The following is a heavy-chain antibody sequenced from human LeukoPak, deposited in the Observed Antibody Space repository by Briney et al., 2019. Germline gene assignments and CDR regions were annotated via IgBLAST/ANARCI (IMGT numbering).Heavy chain of an antibody. CDR3: ARVSYGSGSYYTKYYFDY. CDR2: INPNSGGT. Sequence: GASVKVSCKASGYTFTGYYMHWVRQAPGQGLEWMGWINPNSGGTNYAQKFQGRVTMTRDTSISTAYMELSRLRSDDTAVYYCARVSYGSGSYYTKYYFDYWGQGNLVTVSS. D-gene: IGHD3-10*01. J-gene: IGHJ4*02. CDR1: GYTFTGYY. V-gene: IGHV1-2*02.